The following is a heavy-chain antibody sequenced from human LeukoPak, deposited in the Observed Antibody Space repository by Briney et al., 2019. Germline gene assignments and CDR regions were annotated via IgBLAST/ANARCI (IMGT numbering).Heavy chain of an antibody. CDR3: ASGYDFWSGLGFDY. V-gene: IGHV4-61*01. J-gene: IGHJ4*02. CDR2: IYYSGST. CDR1: GGSVSSSRYY. D-gene: IGHD3-3*01. Sequence: SETLSLTCTVSGGSVSSSRYYWSWIRQPPGKGLEWIGYIYYSGSTNYNPSLKSRVTISVDTSKNQFSLKLSSVTAADTAVYYCASGYDFWSGLGFDYWGQGTLVTVSS.